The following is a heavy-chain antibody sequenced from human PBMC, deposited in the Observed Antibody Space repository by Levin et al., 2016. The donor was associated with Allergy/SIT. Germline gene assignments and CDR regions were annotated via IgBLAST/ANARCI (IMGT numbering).Heavy chain of an antibody. D-gene: IGHD3-22*01. CDR3: AKGRLYYETRGYWAAGY. CDR1: GFTFSSHG. V-gene: IGHV3-30*02. J-gene: IGHJ4*02. Sequence: GGSLRLSCAASGFTFSSHGMYWVRQAPGKGLEWVTFIHYDGSNTYYADSVKGRFTISRDNSKNALYLQMNSLRAEDTAVYYCAKGRLYYETRGYWAAGYWGQGTLVTVSS. CDR2: IHYDGSNT.